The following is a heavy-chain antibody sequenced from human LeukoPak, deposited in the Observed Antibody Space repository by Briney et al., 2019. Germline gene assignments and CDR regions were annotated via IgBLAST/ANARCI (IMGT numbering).Heavy chain of an antibody. Sequence: GGSLRLSCAASGFTFDRFTIHWVRQTPGKGLEWVSGISWNSGSIGYADSVKGRFTISRDNAKNSLYLQMNSLRAEDTALYYCAKDMTRGVEMATSYLDYWGQGTLVTVSS. CDR3: AKDMTRGVEMATSYLDY. V-gene: IGHV3-9*01. CDR2: ISWNSGSI. D-gene: IGHD5-24*01. CDR1: GFTFDRFT. J-gene: IGHJ4*02.